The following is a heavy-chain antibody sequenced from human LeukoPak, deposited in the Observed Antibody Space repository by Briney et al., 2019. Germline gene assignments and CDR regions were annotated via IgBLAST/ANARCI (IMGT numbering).Heavy chain of an antibody. CDR3: ARNPSLHIVVVTAIDY. D-gene: IGHD2-21*02. J-gene: IGHJ4*02. CDR2: INYSGRT. CDR1: GDSISSSSYY. V-gene: IGHV4-39*01. Sequence: PSETLSLTCTVSGDSISSSSYYWGWIRQPPGKGLEWIGNINYSGRTYYNPSLNSRVTISVDTSKNPFSLKLSSVTAADTAVYYCARNPSLHIVVVTAIDYWGLGTLVTVSS.